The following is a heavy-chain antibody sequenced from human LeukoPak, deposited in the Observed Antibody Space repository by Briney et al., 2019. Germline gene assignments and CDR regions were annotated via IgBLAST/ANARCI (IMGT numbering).Heavy chain of an antibody. J-gene: IGHJ3*02. Sequence: GGSLSLSCALSGLPFRIYAKLWARQAPDEGVVGGAVISYDGSSKYYADSVKGRFTISRDDARNTLFLQMNSLRAEDTALYYCARGSGGLTYTDIWGQGTMVTVSS. CDR3: ARGSGGLTYTDI. CDR2: ISYDGSSK. CDR1: GLPFRIYA. V-gene: IGHV3-30-3*01. D-gene: IGHD3-16*01.